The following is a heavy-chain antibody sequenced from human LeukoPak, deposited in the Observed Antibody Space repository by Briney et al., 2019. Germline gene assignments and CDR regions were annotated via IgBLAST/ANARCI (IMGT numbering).Heavy chain of an antibody. CDR2: IIPIFGTA. J-gene: IGHJ4*02. Sequence: GASAKVSCKASGGTFSSYAISWVRQAPGQGLEWMGGIIPIFGTANYAQKFQGRVTITADESTSTAYMELSSLRSEDTAVYYCARDRYYDSSGYWYYFDYWGQGTLVTVSS. CDR1: GGTFSSYA. V-gene: IGHV1-69*13. CDR3: ARDRYYDSSGYWYYFDY. D-gene: IGHD3-22*01.